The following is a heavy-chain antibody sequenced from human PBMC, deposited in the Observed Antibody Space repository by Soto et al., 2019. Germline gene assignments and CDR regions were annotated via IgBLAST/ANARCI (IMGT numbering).Heavy chain of an antibody. V-gene: IGHV4-39*01. Sequence: PSETLSLTCTVSGGSISSSSYYWGWIRQPPGKGLEWIGSIYYSGTTYYNPSLKSRVTTSVDMSKNQFSLKLSSVTAADTAVYYCARHRGYYDILTGYYTELNFDYWGQGTLVTVSS. CDR2: IYYSGTT. CDR1: GGSISSSSYY. D-gene: IGHD3-9*01. CDR3: ARHRGYYDILTGYYTELNFDY. J-gene: IGHJ4*02.